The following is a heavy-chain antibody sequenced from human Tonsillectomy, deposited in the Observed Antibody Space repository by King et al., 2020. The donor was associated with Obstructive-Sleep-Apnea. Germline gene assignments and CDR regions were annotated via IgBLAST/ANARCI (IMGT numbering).Heavy chain of an antibody. CDR1: GFMFSSYA. Sequence: VQLVESGGGVVQPGRSLRLSCAASGFMFSSYAMHWVRQAPGKGLEWVAVIAYDGSNKYYADSVKGRFSISRDNSKNTLYLQMNSLRAEDTAVYYCAKDTVGLYCNRASCYLYGMDVWGQGTTVTVSS. J-gene: IGHJ6*02. V-gene: IGHV3-30*04. CDR2: IAYDGSNK. D-gene: IGHD2-2*01. CDR3: AKDTVGLYCNRASCYLYGMDV.